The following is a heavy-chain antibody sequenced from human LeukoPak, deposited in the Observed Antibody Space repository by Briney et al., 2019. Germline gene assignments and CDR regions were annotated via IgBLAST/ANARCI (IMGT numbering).Heavy chain of an antibody. CDR3: AKDSIRFQGIAAAAPFDY. Sequence: GGSLRLSCAASGFTFDDYTMHWVRQAPGKGLEWVSLISWDVGSTYYADSVKGRFTISRDNSKNSLYLQMNSLRTEDTALYYCAKDSIRFQGIAAAAPFDYWGQGTLVTVSS. CDR1: GFTFDDYT. V-gene: IGHV3-43*01. CDR2: ISWDVGST. D-gene: IGHD6-13*01. J-gene: IGHJ4*02.